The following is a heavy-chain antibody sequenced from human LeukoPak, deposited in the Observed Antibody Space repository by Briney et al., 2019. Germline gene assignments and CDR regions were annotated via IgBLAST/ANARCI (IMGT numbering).Heavy chain of an antibody. CDR2: IYYSGST. CDR3: ARASGYYYFDY. Sequence: PSETLSLTCTASGGSISSGGYHWSWIRQHPGKGLEWIGNIYYSGSTYYNPSLKSRVTISVDTSKNQFSLKLSSVTAADTAVFYCARASGYYYFDYWGQGTLVTVSS. D-gene: IGHD5-12*01. CDR1: GGSISSGGYH. V-gene: IGHV4-31*03. J-gene: IGHJ4*02.